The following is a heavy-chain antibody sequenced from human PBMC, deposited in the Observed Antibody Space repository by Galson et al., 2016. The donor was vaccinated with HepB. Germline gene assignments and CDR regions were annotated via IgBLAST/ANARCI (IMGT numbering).Heavy chain of an antibody. CDR3: ARDRGLLHYSYGMDV. CDR2: ISSDGNNR. V-gene: IGHV3-33*08. J-gene: IGHJ6*02. CDR1: GFTFNNYG. D-gene: IGHD4-17*01. Sequence: SLRLSCATSGFTFNNYGINWVRQAPGKGLEWVAVISSDGNNRHYADAVKGRFTISRYSSTNTVYLQMNSLRADDTAVYFCARDRGLLHYSYGMDVWGQGTTVTVSS.